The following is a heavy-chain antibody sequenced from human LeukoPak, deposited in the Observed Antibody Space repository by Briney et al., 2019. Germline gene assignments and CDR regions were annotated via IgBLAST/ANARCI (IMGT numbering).Heavy chain of an antibody. D-gene: IGHD7-27*01. V-gene: IGHV4-30-2*01. CDR2: IYHSGST. Sequence: PSETLSLTCAVSGGSISSGGYSWSWIRQPPGEGLEWIGYIYHSGSTYYNPSLKSRVTISVDRSKNQFSLKLSSVTAADTAVYYCARGRSLGAFDIWGQGTMVIVSS. CDR1: GGSISSGGYS. CDR3: ARGRSLGAFDI. J-gene: IGHJ3*02.